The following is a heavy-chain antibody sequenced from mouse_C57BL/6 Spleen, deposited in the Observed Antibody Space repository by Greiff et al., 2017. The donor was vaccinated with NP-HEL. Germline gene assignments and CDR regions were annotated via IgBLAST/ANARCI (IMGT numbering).Heavy chain of an antibody. CDR3: ARGDGSSPGRFAY. CDR2: IYPGDGDT. Sequence: LQESGAELVKPGASVKISCKASGYAFSSYWMNWVKQRPGKGLEWIGQIYPGDGDTNYNGKFKGKATLTADKSSSTAYMQLSSLTSEDSAVYFCARGDGSSPGRFAYWGQGTLVTVSA. D-gene: IGHD1-1*01. CDR1: GYAFSSYW. J-gene: IGHJ3*01. V-gene: IGHV1-80*01.